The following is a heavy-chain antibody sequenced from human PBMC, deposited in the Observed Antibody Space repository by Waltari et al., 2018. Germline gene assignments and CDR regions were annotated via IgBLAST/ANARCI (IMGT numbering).Heavy chain of an antibody. J-gene: IGHJ3*02. Sequence: EVQLVESGGGLVKPGGSLRLSCAASGFTFSIYSMNWVRQAPGQGLEWVSSISSSSSYIDDAESEKGRFTIASDNAKNTLYLQMNSLRAEDTAVYYCAKEVVIATNDAFDIWGQGTMVTVSS. CDR2: ISSSSSYI. D-gene: IGHD2-21*01. V-gene: IGHV3-21*04. CDR1: GFTFSIYS. CDR3: AKEVVIATNDAFDI.